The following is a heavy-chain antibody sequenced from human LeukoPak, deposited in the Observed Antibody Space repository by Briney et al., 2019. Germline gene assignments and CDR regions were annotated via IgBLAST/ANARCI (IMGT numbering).Heavy chain of an antibody. D-gene: IGHD1-1*01. CDR3: ARGWNGFDY. V-gene: IGHV3-7*05. Sequence: HPGGSLRLSCAASGFNFNLFWMTWVRQAPGKGLQWVANIKQDGSEKYYVDSVKGRFTTSRDDAKKTLYLQMNSLRAEDTAVYYCARGWNGFDYWGQGTLVTVSS. J-gene: IGHJ4*02. CDR1: GFNFNLFW. CDR2: IKQDGSEK.